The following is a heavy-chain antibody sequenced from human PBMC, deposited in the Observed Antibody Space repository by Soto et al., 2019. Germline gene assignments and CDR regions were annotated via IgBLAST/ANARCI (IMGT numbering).Heavy chain of an antibody. CDR2: IIPILAIA. CDR3: ARAHIYYGADGPSDYYYMDV. CDR1: GGTFSSYT. D-gene: IGHD3-3*01. J-gene: IGHJ6*03. V-gene: IGHV1-69*02. Sequence: QVQLVQSGAEVKKPGSSVKVSCKASGGTFSSYTISWVRQAPGQGLEWMGRIIPILAIANYAEKFQCRVTITADKSTSTSYIELSSLSSEDTSVYYCARAHIYYGADGPSDYYYMDVWGKGTTVTVSS.